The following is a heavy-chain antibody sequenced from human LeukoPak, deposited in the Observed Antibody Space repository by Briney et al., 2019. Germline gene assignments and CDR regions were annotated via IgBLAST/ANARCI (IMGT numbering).Heavy chain of an antibody. CDR1: GGSFSGYY. CDR2: INHSGST. Sequence: SETLSLTCAVYGGSFSGYYWSWIRQPPGKGLEWTGEINHSGSTNYNPSLKSRVTISVDTSKNQFSLKLSSVTAADTAVYYCARGQGSLLWFGELRRPANWFDPWGQGTLVTVSS. J-gene: IGHJ5*02. D-gene: IGHD3-10*01. V-gene: IGHV4-34*01. CDR3: ARGQGSLLWFGELRRPANWFDP.